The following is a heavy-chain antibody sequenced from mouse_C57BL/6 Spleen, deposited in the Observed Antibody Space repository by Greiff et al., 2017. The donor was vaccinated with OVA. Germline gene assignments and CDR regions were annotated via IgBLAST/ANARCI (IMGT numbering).Heavy chain of an antibody. Sequence: VQLQESGPGLVKPSQSLFLTCSITGFPITSGYYWIWIRQSPGKPLEWMGYITHSGETFYNPSLQSPISITRETSKNQFFLQLNSVTTEDTAMYYCAGGLYDGYFFAYWGQGTLVTVSA. CDR2: ITHSGET. CDR3: AGGLYDGYFFAY. D-gene: IGHD2-3*01. CDR1: GFPITSGYY. J-gene: IGHJ3*01. V-gene: IGHV12-3*01.